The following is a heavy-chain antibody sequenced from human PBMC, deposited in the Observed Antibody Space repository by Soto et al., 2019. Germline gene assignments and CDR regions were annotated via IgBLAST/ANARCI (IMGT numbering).Heavy chain of an antibody. Sequence: GASVKVSCKASGYTFTSYYMHWVRQAPGQGLEWMGIINPSGGSTSYAQKFQGRVTMTRDTSTSTVYMELSSLRSEDTAVYYCARAARILTGFFPEGYYYHYGMDVCGQGTTVPVSS. V-gene: IGHV1-46*01. D-gene: IGHD3-9*01. CDR2: INPSGGST. CDR1: GYTFTSYY. J-gene: IGHJ6*02. CDR3: ARAARILTGFFPEGYYYHYGMDV.